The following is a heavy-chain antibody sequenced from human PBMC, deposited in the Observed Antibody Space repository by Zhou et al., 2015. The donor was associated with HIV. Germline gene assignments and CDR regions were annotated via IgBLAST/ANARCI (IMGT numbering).Heavy chain of an antibody. V-gene: IGHV1-69*02. D-gene: IGHD4-17*01. CDR1: GGTFSSYT. J-gene: IGHJ6*02. Sequence: QVQLVQSGAEVKKPGSSVKVSCKASGGTFSSYTISWVRQAPGQGLEWMGRIIPILGIANYAQKFQGRVTITADKSTSTAYMELSSLRSEDTAVYYCARGIYGDYEIRGVCGMDVWGQGTTVTVSS. CDR3: ARGIYGDYEIRGVCGMDV. CDR2: IIPILGIA.